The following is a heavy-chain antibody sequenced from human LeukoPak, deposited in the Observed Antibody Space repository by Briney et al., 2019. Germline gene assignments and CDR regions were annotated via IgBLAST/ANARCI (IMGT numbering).Heavy chain of an antibody. CDR2: MNPNSGNT. CDR3: ARGPAVLRYFNGLSRYYYYGIDI. CDR1: GYTLTSYD. Sequence: ASVKDSCKASGYTLTSYDINWVRQATGRGLEWMGWMNPNSGNTGYAQKFQGRGTMTRNTSISTAYMEMSSMRSEDTAVYYCARGPAVLRYFNGLSRYYYYGIDIWGQGTTVTVSS. J-gene: IGHJ6*02. D-gene: IGHD3-9*01. V-gene: IGHV1-8*01.